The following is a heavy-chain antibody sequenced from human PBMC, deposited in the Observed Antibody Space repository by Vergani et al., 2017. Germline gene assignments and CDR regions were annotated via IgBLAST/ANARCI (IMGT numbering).Heavy chain of an antibody. CDR1: GFTFSSYS. CDR2: ISSSSSYI. D-gene: IGHD6-13*01. J-gene: IGHJ4*02. CDR3: ARGTIAAAGTVDY. Sequence: EVQLVESGGGLVKPGGSLRLSCAASGFTFSSYSMNWVRQAPGKGLEWVSSISSSSSYIYYADSVKVRFTISRDNAKNSLYLQMNSLRAEDTAVYYCARGTIAAAGTVDYWGQGTLVTVSS. V-gene: IGHV3-21*01.